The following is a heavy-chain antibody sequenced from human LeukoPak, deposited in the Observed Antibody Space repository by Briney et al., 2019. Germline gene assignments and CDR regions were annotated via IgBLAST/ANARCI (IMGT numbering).Heavy chain of an antibody. V-gene: IGHV3-48*04. Sequence: PGGSLRLSCTASGFTFSSYTMNWVRQAPGKGLEWVSYISSSSSPIYYADSVKGRFTISRDNAKNSLYLQMNSLRAEDTALYYCARVASNYDFDYWGQGTLVTVSS. CDR1: GFTFSSYT. CDR2: ISSSSSPI. D-gene: IGHD4-11*01. CDR3: ARVASNYDFDY. J-gene: IGHJ4*02.